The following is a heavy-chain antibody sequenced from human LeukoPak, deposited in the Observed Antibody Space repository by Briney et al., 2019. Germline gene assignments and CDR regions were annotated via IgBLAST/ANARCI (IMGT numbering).Heavy chain of an antibody. CDR2: INPNSGGT. CDR3: ARDPLIAAGPYMDV. CDR1: GYTFTGYY. V-gene: IGHV1-2*02. J-gene: IGHJ6*03. D-gene: IGHD6-13*01. Sequence: SVKVSCKASGYTFTGYYMHWVRQAPGQGLEWMGWINPNSGGTNYAQKFQGRVTMTRDTSISTAYMELSRLRSDDTAVYYCARDPLIAAGPYMDVWGKGTTVTVSS.